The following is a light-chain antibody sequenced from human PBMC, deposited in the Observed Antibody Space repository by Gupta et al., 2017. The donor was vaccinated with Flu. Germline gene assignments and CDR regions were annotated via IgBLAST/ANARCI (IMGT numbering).Light chain of an antibody. CDR2: WAT. CDR3: QQYYRTST. CDR1: QSVLYSPNNKNY. V-gene: IGKV4-1*01. J-gene: IGKJ4*02. Sequence: DIVMTQSPDSLAVSLGERATINCKSSQSVLYSPNNKNYLAWYQQKPGQPPKLLIHWATTRESGVADLIGGSCATKDSTLTSSRQQDEVVVDYYRQQYYRTSTFGGGTKVEIK.